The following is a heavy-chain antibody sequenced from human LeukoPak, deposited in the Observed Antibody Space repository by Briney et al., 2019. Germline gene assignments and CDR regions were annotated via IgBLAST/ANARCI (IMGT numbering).Heavy chain of an antibody. J-gene: IGHJ3*02. D-gene: IGHD3-3*01. Sequence: SETLSLTCTVSGGSISSYYWSWIRQPPGKGLEWIGYIYYSGSTNYNPSLKSRVTISVDTSKNQFSLKLSSVTAADTAVYYCARDKSTIFGVVHAFDIGGQGTMVTVSS. CDR1: GGSISSYY. CDR2: IYYSGST. CDR3: ARDKSTIFGVVHAFDI. V-gene: IGHV4-59*01.